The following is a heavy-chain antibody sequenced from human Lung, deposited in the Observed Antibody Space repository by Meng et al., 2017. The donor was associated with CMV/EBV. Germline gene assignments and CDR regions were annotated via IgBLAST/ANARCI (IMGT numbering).Heavy chain of an antibody. V-gene: IGHV3-30*03. Sequence: GGSLRLXXAAPGFDFKNYDMHWVRQAPGKGLEWVAFISHDERNIYYADSVRDRLTVSRDNSRSTVYLDMTSLRREDTAVYICATRAPKLGIDEYWGQGTMVTVSS. D-gene: IGHD7-27*01. J-gene: IGHJ4*02. CDR3: ATRAPKLGIDEY. CDR1: GFDFKNYD. CDR2: ISHDERNI.